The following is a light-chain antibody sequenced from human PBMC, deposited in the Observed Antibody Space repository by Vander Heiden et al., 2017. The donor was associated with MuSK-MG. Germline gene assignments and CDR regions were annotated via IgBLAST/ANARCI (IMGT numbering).Light chain of an antibody. CDR1: SRDVGSYNL. Sequence: SPGQSIPISCTGTSRDVGSYNLVSWCQQHLGKAPKLMIYEGSKRPSGVSNRFSGSKAGNTASLTISGLQAEDEAYYYCCSYAGSVVFGGGTKLTVL. J-gene: IGLJ2*01. V-gene: IGLV2-23*01. CDR2: EGS. CDR3: CSYAGSVV.